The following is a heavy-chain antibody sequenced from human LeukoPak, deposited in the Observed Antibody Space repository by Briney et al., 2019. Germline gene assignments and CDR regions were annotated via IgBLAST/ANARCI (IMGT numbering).Heavy chain of an antibody. J-gene: IGHJ4*02. CDR3: ARVVDHDYGDYYLDY. CDR2: IYGDGTT. D-gene: IGHD4-17*01. Sequence: PGGSLRLSCAASGFIVSGNDMNWVRQAPGKGLEWVSSIYGDGTTNYADSVRGRFTISRGSSRTTMYLQMNNLRVEDTAMYYCARVVDHDYGDYYLDYWGQGTLVTVSS. V-gene: IGHV3-53*01. CDR1: GFIVSGND.